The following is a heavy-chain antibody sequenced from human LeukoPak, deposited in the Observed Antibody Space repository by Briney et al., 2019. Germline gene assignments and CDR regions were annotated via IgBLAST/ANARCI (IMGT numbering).Heavy chain of an antibody. V-gene: IGHV2-5*02. CDR1: GFAPSTSRVG. D-gene: IGHD6-13*01. Sequence: SGPTRVQPTRTLTLNCTVSGFAPSTSRVGVGWIRQPPGKALEWLSLIYWDDDKVYSPSLKSRLTVTKDISKNQVVLKMTNMHPVDTATYYCAHRPTWATSSCSSPLFDYWGPGTLVTVSS. CDR2: IYWDDDK. J-gene: IGHJ4*02. CDR3: AHRPTWATSSCSSPLFDY.